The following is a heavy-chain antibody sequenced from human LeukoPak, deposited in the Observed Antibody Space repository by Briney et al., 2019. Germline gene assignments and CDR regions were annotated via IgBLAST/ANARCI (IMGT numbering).Heavy chain of an antibody. D-gene: IGHD6-13*01. CDR2: IYPGDSDT. Sequence: GASLQISCKGSGSIFTDYWIGWVRQLPGKGLEWMGIIYPGDSDTRYSPSFQGQVTISADKSINTAHLQWSSLKASDTAMYYCARGAAGSIPDYYYFGMDVWGQGTTVTVFS. J-gene: IGHJ6*02. CDR3: ARGAAGSIPDYYYFGMDV. V-gene: IGHV5-51*01. CDR1: GSIFTDYW.